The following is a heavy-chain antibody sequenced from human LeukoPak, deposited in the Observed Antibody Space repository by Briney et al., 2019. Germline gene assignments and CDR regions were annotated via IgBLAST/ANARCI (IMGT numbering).Heavy chain of an antibody. CDR2: ISYDGSNK. CDR1: GLTFSTYA. CDR3: ARDDYGMDV. J-gene: IGHJ6*02. V-gene: IGHV3-30*04. Sequence: GGSLRLSCAASGLTFSTYAMHWVRQDPGKGLEWVAVISYDGSNKYYADSVKGRFTISRDNSKNTLYLQMNSLRAEDTAVYYCARDDYGMDVWGQGTTVTVSS.